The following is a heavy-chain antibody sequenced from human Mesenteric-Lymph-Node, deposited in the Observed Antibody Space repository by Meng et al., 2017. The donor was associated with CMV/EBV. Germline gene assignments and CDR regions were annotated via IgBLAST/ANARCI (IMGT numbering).Heavy chain of an antibody. CDR2: IWYDGSNK. CDR3: ARMEYSSSSVFDY. CDR1: GFTFSSYG. D-gene: IGHD6-6*01. Sequence: GESLKISCAASGFTFSSYGMHWVRQAPGKGLEWVAVIWYDGSNKYYADSVKGRFTISRDNPKNTLYLQMNSLRAEDTAVYYCARMEYSSSSVFDYWGQGTLVTVSS. V-gene: IGHV3-33*01. J-gene: IGHJ4*02.